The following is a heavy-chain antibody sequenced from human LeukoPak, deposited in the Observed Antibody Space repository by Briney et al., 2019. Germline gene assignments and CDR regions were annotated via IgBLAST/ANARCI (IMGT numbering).Heavy chain of an antibody. D-gene: IGHD5-24*01. CDR2: IIPIFGTA. CDR3: AREGGDGYRFDP. J-gene: IGHJ5*02. V-gene: IGHV1-69*05. Sequence: SVKVSCKASGGTFSSYAISWVRQAPGQGLEWMGGIIPIFGTANYAPKFQGRVTITTDESTSTAYMELSSLRSEDTAVYYCAREGGDGYRFDPWGQGTLVTVSS. CDR1: GGTFSSYA.